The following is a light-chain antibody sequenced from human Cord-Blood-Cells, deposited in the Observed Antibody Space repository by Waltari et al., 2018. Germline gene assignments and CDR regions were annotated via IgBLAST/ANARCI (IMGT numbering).Light chain of an antibody. CDR3: QQSYSTPPT. J-gene: IGKJ4*01. V-gene: IGKV1-39*01. Sequence: DIQMTQSPSSLSASAADRVTITCRASQSISSYLNWYQQKPGKAPKLLIYAASSLQSGVPSRFSGSGSGTDFTLTISSLQPEDFATYYCQQSYSTPPTFGGGTKVEIK. CDR2: AAS. CDR1: QSISSY.